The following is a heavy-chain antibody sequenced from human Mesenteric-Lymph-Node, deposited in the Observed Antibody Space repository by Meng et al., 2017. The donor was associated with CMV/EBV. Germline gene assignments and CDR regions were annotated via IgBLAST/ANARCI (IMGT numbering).Heavy chain of an antibody. CDR3: ARESVMRDSGRYFDY. V-gene: IGHV3-74*01. J-gene: IGHJ4*02. CDR2: INSDGSST. CDR1: GCPFSSYW. D-gene: IGHD3-16*01. Sequence: SGCPFSSYWRHWVRQAPGKGLVWVSRINSDGSSTTYADSVKGRFTISRDNANNTLYLQMNSLRAEDTAVYYCARESVMRDSGRYFDYWGQGTLVTVSS.